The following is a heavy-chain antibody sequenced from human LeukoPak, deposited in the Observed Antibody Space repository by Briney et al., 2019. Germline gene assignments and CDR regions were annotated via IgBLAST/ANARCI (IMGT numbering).Heavy chain of an antibody. D-gene: IGHD2-2*01. Sequence: GGSLRLSCAASGFTFSSYSMNWVRQAPGKGLEWVSSISSSSSYIYYADSVKGRFTISRDNAKNSLYLQMNSLRAEDTAVYYCARDSRVLGPTITVVVPAANFDYWGQGTLVTVSS. V-gene: IGHV3-21*01. J-gene: IGHJ4*02. CDR1: GFTFSSYS. CDR3: ARDSRVLGPTITVVVPAANFDY. CDR2: ISSSSSYI.